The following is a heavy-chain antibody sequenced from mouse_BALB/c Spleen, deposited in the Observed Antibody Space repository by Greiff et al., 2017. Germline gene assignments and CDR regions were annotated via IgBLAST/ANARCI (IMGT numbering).Heavy chain of an antibody. CDR1: GFTFSSYA. J-gene: IGHJ4*01. Sequence: EVKLVESGGGLVKPGGSLKLSCAASGFTFSSYAMSWVRQSPEKRLEWVAEISSGGSYTYYPDTVTGRFTISRDNAKNTLYLEMSSLRSEDTAMYYCARDYRYDEGYAMDYWGQGTSVTVSS. CDR3: ARDYRYDEGYAMDY. CDR2: ISSGGSYT. V-gene: IGHV5-9-4*01. D-gene: IGHD2-14*01.